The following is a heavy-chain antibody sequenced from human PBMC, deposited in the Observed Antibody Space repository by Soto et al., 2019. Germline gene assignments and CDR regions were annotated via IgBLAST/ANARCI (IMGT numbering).Heavy chain of an antibody. D-gene: IGHD4-17*01. V-gene: IGHV3-33*01. Sequence: GGSLRLSCAASGFTFSSYGMHWVRQAPGKGLEWVAVIWYDGSNKYYADSVKGRFTISRDNSKNTLYLQMNSLRSEDTAVYYCARDTAPSDVWGQGTTVTVSS. CDR2: IWYDGSNK. CDR1: GFTFSSYG. J-gene: IGHJ6*02. CDR3: ARDTAPSDV.